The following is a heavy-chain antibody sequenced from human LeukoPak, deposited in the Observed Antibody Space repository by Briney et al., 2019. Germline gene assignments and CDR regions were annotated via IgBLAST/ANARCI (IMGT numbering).Heavy chain of an antibody. D-gene: IGHD2-2*01. CDR2: SSGTGYNM. J-gene: IGHJ4*02. V-gene: IGHV1-18*01. CDR3: ARSRCSDSTSCYYFFFFDS. Sequence: ASVKVSCKASGYTFSAYGITWVRQAPGQGLEWMAWSSGTGYNMEYAQKFQGRVTMTTDTSTSTAYLELRSLRSDDTAVYYCARSRCSDSTSCYYFFFFDSWGQGSLVTVSS. CDR1: GYTFSAYG.